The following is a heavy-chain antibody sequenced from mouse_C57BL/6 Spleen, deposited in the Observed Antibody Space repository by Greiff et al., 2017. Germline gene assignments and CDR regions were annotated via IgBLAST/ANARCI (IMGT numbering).Heavy chain of an antibody. CDR3: ARTICGSSTVYIDV. CDR2: ITPNNGGT. D-gene: IGHD1-1*01. J-gene: IGHJ1*03. V-gene: IGHV1-22*01. Sequence: DVKLQESGPELVKPGSSVKMSCKASGYTFTDYNMHWVKQSHGKSLEWIGDITPNNGGTSYNHKFKGKATLTVNKASSTAYMELRSLTSEDSAVYYCARTICGSSTVYIDVWGTGTSVTVSS. CDR1: GYTFTDYN.